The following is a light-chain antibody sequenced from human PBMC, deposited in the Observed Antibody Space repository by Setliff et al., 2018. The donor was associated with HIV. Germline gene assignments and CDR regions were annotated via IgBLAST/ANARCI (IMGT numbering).Light chain of an antibody. V-gene: IGLV2-14*03. J-gene: IGLJ1*01. CDR2: DVS. Sequence: QSALTQPASVSGSPGQSITISCTGTSTDIGSYNYVSWYQQHSGKAPKLMIYDVSQRPSRDSSRFSGSKSGDTASLTISGLQAEDEADYYCSSYTSANTYVFGTGTKVTV. CDR3: SSYTSANTYV. CDR1: STDIGSYNY.